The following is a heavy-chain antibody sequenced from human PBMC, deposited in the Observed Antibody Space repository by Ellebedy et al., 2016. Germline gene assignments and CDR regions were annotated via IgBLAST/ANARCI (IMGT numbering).Heavy chain of an antibody. J-gene: IGHJ3*02. CDR1: GFTFSKYW. D-gene: IGHD3-3*01. V-gene: IGHV3-74*01. CDR3: VRGPITGAFDI. Sequence: GESLKISCAASGFTFSKYWIHWVRQAPGKGLLWVSRINEDGSITNYADPVKGRFTISRDNAHNTLYLQMNSLRAEDTAVYYCVRGPITGAFDIWGQGTAVTVSS. CDR2: INEDGSIT.